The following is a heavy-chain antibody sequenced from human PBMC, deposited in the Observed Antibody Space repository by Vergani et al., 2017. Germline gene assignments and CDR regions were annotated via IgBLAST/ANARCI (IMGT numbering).Heavy chain of an antibody. V-gene: IGHV1-18*01. CDR1: GYTFTSYG. Sequence: QVQLVQSGAEVKKPGASVKVSCKASGYTFTSYGISWVRQAPGQGLEWMGWISAYNGNTNYAQKLQGRVTMTTDTSTSTAYMELRRRRSDDTAVYYCARDTYYYGSGSPFGGYWGQGTLVTVSS. CDR3: ARDTYYYGSGSPFGGY. CDR2: ISAYNGNT. J-gene: IGHJ4*02. D-gene: IGHD3-10*01.